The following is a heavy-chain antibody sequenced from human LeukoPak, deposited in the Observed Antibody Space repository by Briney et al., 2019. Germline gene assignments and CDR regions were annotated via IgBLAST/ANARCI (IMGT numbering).Heavy chain of an antibody. CDR1: GGSISSSSYY. V-gene: IGHV4-39*01. CDR2: IYYSGST. Sequence: PSETLSLTCTVSGGSISSSSYYWGWIRQPPGKGLEWIGSIYYSGSTYYNPSRKSRVTISVGTSKNQFSLKLSSVTAADTAVYYCARGKAGYSYGSYFDYWGQGTLVGVSS. CDR3: ARGKAGYSYGSYFDY. D-gene: IGHD5-18*01. J-gene: IGHJ4*02.